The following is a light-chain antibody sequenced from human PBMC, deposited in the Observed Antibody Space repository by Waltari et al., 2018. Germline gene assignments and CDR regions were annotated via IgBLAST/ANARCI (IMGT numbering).Light chain of an antibody. CDR3: QQYKSYPYT. CDR2: VAS. J-gene: IGKJ2*01. CDR1: HDISTW. Sequence: DIQMTQSPSSLSASVGDRVTITCRASHDISTWLAWYQQKPKEAPKSLIYVASNLQNGVPSRFSGSGSGTQFTLTISSLQPEDFATYYCQQYKSYPYTFGQGTKMEIK. V-gene: IGKV1D-16*01.